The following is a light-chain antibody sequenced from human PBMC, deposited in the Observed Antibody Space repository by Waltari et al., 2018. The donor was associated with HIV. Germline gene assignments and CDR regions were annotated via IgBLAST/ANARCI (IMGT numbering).Light chain of an antibody. Sequence: QSVVTQPPSASGTPGQRVVISCSGSNSNIGSNSVNWYQQVPGAAPKILLYRDDQRFSGGPDRFAGSKSATSAALAISELRSEDEADYYCAVWDDSLRGGVFGGGTKLTVL. V-gene: IGLV1-47*01. J-gene: IGLJ3*02. CDR3: AVWDDSLRGGV. CDR1: NSNIGSNS. CDR2: RDD.